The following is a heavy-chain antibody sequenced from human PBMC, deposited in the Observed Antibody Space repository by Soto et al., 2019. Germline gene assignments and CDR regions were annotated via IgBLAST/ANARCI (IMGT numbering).Heavy chain of an antibody. CDR2: VIPILGTA. D-gene: IGHD2-15*01. CDR3: AREGYCGSGCCALYGHDCFRMEV. V-gene: IGHV1-69*05. CDR1: VGTYSSYA. J-gene: IGHJ6*02. Sequence: SVMVSCKASVGTYSSYAIHWVRPASAQGREWRGGVIPILGTAKYAQKFQGRVTMTTDTHTSTVYVNLRSLTSDDTAVYYCAREGYCGSGCCALYGHDCFRMEVWGRGTTVTVSS.